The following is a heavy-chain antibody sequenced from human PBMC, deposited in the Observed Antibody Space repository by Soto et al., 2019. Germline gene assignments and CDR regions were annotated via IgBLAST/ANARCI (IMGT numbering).Heavy chain of an antibody. J-gene: IGHJ6*02. D-gene: IGHD5-18*01. CDR3: ARDRVDTAMVTVAGVRYGMDV. V-gene: IGHV3-30*14. Sequence: GGSLRLSCAASGFTFISYAMHWVRQAPGKGLECLAVISYDGSNKYYADSVKGRFTISRDNSKNTLYLQMNSLRAEDTAVYYCARDRVDTAMVTVAGVRYGMDVWGQGTTVTVS. CDR1: GFTFISYA. CDR2: ISYDGSNK.